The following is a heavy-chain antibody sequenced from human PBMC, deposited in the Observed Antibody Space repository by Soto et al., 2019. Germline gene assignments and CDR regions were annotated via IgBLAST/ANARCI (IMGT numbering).Heavy chain of an antibody. CDR2: IWYEGSNK. D-gene: IGHD3-10*01. CDR1: GFTFSNYG. Sequence: QVQLVDSGGGVVQPARSLRLSCVASGFTFSNYGMHWLRQAPGKGPEWVAVIWYEGSNKDYADYVKGRFTIPRDNSRNTLSPTMSSQRAEDTAVHYCSSALETGVYWGQGTLVTVSS. CDR3: SSALETGVY. J-gene: IGHJ4*02. V-gene: IGHV3-33*01.